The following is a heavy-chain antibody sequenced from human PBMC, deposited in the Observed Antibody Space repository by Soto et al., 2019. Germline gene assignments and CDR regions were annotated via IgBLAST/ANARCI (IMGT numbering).Heavy chain of an antibody. V-gene: IGHV1-69*13. Sequence: SVKVSCKASGGTFSSYAISWVRQAPGQGLEWMGGIIPIFGTANYAQKFQGRVTITADESTSTAYMELSSLRSEDTAVYYCARNNGWYYYGSGSYSESHAFDIWGQGTMVTVSS. CDR1: GGTFSSYA. CDR3: ARNNGWYYYGSGSYSESHAFDI. J-gene: IGHJ3*02. D-gene: IGHD3-10*01. CDR2: IIPIFGTA.